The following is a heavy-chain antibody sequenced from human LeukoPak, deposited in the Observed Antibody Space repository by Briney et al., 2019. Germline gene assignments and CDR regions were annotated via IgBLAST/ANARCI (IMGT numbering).Heavy chain of an antibody. CDR2: MNPNSGNT. Sequence: ASVKVSCKASGYTFSNYDINWVRQATGQGLEWMGWMNPNSGNTGYAQKFQGRVTISRNTSISTAYMELSSLRSEDTAVYYCARGKGYQLLSLSGYWGQGTLVTVSS. CDR3: ARGKGYQLLSLSGY. CDR1: GYTFSNYD. D-gene: IGHD2-2*01. V-gene: IGHV1-8*03. J-gene: IGHJ4*02.